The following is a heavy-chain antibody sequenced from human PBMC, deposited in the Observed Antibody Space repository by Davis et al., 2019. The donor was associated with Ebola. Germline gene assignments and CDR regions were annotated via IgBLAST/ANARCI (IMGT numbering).Heavy chain of an antibody. Sequence: PSETLSLTCAVYGGSFSGYYWSWIRQPPGKGLEWIGEIDHSGSTNYNPSLKSRVTISVDTSKNQFSLKLSSVTAADTAVYYCARAVVVPAAIASEYYFDYWGQGTLVTVSS. J-gene: IGHJ4*02. D-gene: IGHD2-2*02. CDR2: IDHSGST. CDR3: ARAVVVPAAIASEYYFDY. V-gene: IGHV4-34*01. CDR1: GGSFSGYY.